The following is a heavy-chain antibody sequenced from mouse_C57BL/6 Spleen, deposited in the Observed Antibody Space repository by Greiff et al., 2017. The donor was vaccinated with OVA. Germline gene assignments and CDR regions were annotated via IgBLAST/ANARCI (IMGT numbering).Heavy chain of an antibody. CDR3: ARSDYDYDPAWFAY. D-gene: IGHD2-4*01. J-gene: IGHJ3*01. Sequence: VQLVESGAELVRPGTSVKMSCKASGYTFTNYWIGWAKQRPGHGLEWIGDIYPGGGYTNYNEKFKGKATLTADKSSSTAYMQFSSLTSEDSAIYYCARSDYDYDPAWFAYWGQGTLVTVSA. CDR1: GYTFTNYW. V-gene: IGHV1-63*01. CDR2: IYPGGGYT.